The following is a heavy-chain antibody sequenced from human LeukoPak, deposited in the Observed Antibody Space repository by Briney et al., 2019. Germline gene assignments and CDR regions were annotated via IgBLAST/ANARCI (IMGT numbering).Heavy chain of an antibody. Sequence: PSQTLSLTCAVSGGSISSGGYSWRWIRQPPGKGLEWIGYIYHSGSTYYNPSLKSRVTISVDRSKNQFSLKLSSVTAADTAVYYCARGGVLYDFLPIDYWGQGTLVTVSS. CDR2: IYHSGST. D-gene: IGHD3-3*01. CDR3: ARGGVLYDFLPIDY. J-gene: IGHJ4*02. V-gene: IGHV4-30-2*01. CDR1: GGSISSGGYS.